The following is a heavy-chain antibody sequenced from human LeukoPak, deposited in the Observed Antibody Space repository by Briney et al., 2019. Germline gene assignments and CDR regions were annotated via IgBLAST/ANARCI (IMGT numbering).Heavy chain of an antibody. Sequence: ASVKVSCKASGYTFTGYYIHWVRQAPGQGLEWMGWINPISGGTNYAEKFQGRVTTTRDTSINTAYMEVTRLTSDDTAVYYCAREDGSFDYWGQGALVIVSS. D-gene: IGHD5-24*01. V-gene: IGHV1-2*02. CDR2: INPISGGT. CDR1: GYTFTGYY. CDR3: AREDGSFDY. J-gene: IGHJ4*02.